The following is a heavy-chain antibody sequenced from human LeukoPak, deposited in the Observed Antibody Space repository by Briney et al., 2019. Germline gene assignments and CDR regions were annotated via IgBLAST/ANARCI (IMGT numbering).Heavy chain of an antibody. J-gene: IGHJ4*02. CDR2: INPSGGST. Sequence: ASVKVSCKASGYTFLHFYLHWVRQPPGQGLEWMGIINPSGGSTNYAHKFQGRVTMTRDTSTSTVYMELSSLKSEDTAVYYCAKDESSSWYLSVAGYFDDWGQGTLVTVSS. D-gene: IGHD6-13*01. CDR3: AKDESSSWYLSVAGYFDD. V-gene: IGHV1-46*01. CDR1: GYTFLHFY.